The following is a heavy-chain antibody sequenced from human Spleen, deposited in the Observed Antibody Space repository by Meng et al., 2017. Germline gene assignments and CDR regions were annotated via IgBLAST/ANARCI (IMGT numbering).Heavy chain of an antibody. CDR3: VRDRTYFDC. Sequence: GSLRLSCTASGASISSSGYYWDWIRQPPGKGLEWIGSIYYSGSTYYNPSLKSRVTISVDTSKNQFSLQLSSVTAADTAVYYCVRDRTYFDCWGQGTLVTVSS. V-gene: IGHV4-39*07. J-gene: IGHJ4*02. CDR1: GASISSSGYY. CDR2: IYYSGST.